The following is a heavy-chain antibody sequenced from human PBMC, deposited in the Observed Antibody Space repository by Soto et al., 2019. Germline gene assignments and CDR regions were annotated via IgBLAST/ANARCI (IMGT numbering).Heavy chain of an antibody. CDR1: GFTFSSFA. J-gene: IGHJ4*02. CDR2: ISGSGGST. D-gene: IGHD3-10*01. V-gene: IGHV3-23*01. Sequence: EVQLLESGGGLVQPGGSLRLSCAASGFTFSSFAMSWVRQAPGKGLEWVSAISGSGGSTLYADSVKGRFTISRDNSKNTLYLQMNSLRAEDTAVYYCAKDATLRGSGNYWTVIIFDYWGQGTLLTVSS. CDR3: AKDATLRGSGNYWTVIIFDY.